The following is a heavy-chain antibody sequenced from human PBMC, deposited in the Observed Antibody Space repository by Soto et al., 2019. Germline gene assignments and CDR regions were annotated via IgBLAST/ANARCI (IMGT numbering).Heavy chain of an antibody. CDR2: ISYDGSNK. V-gene: IGHV3-30*18. Sequence: QVQLVESGGGVVQPGRSLRLSCAASGFTFSSYGMHWVRQAPGKGLEWVAVISYDGSNKYYADSVKGRFTISRDNSKKTLYLQMNSLRAEDTAVYYCAKLGAVSWELPHYAFDIWGQGTMVTVSS. CDR1: GFTFSSYG. J-gene: IGHJ3*02. CDR3: AKLGAVSWELPHYAFDI. D-gene: IGHD1-26*01.